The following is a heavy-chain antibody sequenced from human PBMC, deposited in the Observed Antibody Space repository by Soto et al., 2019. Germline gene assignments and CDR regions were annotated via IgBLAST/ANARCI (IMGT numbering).Heavy chain of an antibody. CDR2: IYYSGST. D-gene: IGHD3-22*01. Sequence: QVQLQESGPGLVKPSQTLSLTCTVSGGSISSGGYYWSWIRQHPGKGLEWIGYIYYSGSTYYNPSSRSRVTVSVDTSKNQFSLKLSSVTAADTAVYYCARTSYDSSGTAADPWGQGTLVTVSS. CDR3: ARTSYDSSGTAADP. J-gene: IGHJ5*02. CDR1: GGSISSGGYY. V-gene: IGHV4-31*03.